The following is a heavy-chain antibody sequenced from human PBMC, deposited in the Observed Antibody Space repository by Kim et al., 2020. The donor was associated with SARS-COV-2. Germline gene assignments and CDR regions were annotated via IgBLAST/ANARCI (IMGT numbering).Heavy chain of an antibody. J-gene: IGHJ4*02. V-gene: IGHV1-18*01. Sequence: ASVKVSCKASGYTFTSYGISWVRQAPGQGLEWMGWISAYNGNTNYAQKLQGRVTMTTDTSTSTAYMELRSLRSDDTAVYYCARVLYYYGSLASGPVDFDYWGQGTLVTVSS. D-gene: IGHD3-10*01. CDR2: ISAYNGNT. CDR1: GYTFTSYG. CDR3: ARVLYYYGSLASGPVDFDY.